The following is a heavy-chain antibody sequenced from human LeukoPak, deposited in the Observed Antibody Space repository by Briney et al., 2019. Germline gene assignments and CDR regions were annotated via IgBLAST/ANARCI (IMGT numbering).Heavy chain of an antibody. J-gene: IGHJ5*02. CDR3: ARTYGSGSYYNAWFDP. Sequence: SETLSLTYAVYGGSFSGYYWSWIRQPPGKGLEWIGEINHSGSTNYNPSLKSRVTISVDTSKNQFSLKLSSVTAADTAVYYCARTYGSGSYYNAWFDPWGQGTLVTVSS. CDR1: GGSFSGYY. V-gene: IGHV4-34*01. D-gene: IGHD3-10*01. CDR2: INHSGST.